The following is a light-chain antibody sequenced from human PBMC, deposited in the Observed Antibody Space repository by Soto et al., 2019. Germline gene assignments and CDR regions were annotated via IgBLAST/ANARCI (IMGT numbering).Light chain of an antibody. CDR1: QSISSY. CDR2: AAS. Sequence: DIQMTQSPSSLSASVGDRVTITCRASQSISSYLNWYQQKPGNAPKLLIYAASSLQSGVPSRFSGSGSGTDFTLTISSLQPEDFATYYCQQSYSTHTFGQGTKVDIK. J-gene: IGKJ2*01. V-gene: IGKV1-39*01. CDR3: QQSYSTHT.